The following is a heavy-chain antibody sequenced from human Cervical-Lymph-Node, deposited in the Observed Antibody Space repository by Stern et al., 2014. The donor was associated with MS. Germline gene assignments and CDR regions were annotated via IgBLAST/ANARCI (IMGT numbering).Heavy chain of an antibody. D-gene: IGHD2-15*01. CDR3: ARGLLGSENAFDI. CDR1: GYPFTSHG. J-gene: IGHJ3*02. V-gene: IGHV1-18*01. Sequence: HVPLAPSGPEVKKPPPSVNVSCTASGYPFTSHGISWVRHPPAPGLEWTGWISAYNGNTNYAQKLQGRVTMTTDTSTSTAYMELRSLRSDDTAVYYCARGLLGSENAFDIWGQGTMVTVSS. CDR2: ISAYNGNT.